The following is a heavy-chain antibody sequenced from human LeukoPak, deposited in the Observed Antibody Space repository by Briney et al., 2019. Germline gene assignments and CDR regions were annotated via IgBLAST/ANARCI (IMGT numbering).Heavy chain of an antibody. CDR2: INPENAGT. V-gene: IGHV1-2*02. J-gene: IGHJ4*02. CDR3: ARTLYIAAAPGGFDY. CDR1: GYTFTSYG. Sequence: ASVKVSCKASGYTFTSYGISWVRQAPGQGLEWMGWINPENAGTNYAQKFQGRVTMTRDTSTGTAYMELSRLRSDDSAVYYCARTLYIAAAPGGFDYWGQGTLVAVSS. D-gene: IGHD6-13*01.